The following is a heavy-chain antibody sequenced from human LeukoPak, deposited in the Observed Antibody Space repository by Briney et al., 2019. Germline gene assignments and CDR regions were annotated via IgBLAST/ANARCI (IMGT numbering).Heavy chain of an antibody. CDR2: ISSSGSTI. CDR1: GFTFSSYE. D-gene: IGHD3-9*01. V-gene: IGHV3-48*03. J-gene: IGHJ4*02. Sequence: GGSLRLSCAASGFTFSSYEMNWVRQAPGKGLGWASYISSSGSTIYCADSVKGRFTISRDNAKNSLYLQMNSLRAEDTAVYYCARALRLDYDILTGYPFDYWGQGTLVTVSS. CDR3: ARALRLDYDILTGYPFDY.